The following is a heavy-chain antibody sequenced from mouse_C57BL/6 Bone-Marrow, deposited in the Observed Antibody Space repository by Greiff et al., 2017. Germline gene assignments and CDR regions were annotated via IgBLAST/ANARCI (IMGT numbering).Heavy chain of an antibody. CDR3: TSFVDY. J-gene: IGHJ4*01. V-gene: IGHV1-15*01. CDR2: IDPETGGT. Sequence: QVQLQQSGAELVRPGASVTLSCKASGYTFTDYEMHWVKQTTVPGLEWIGAIDPETGGTAYTQKFKGKAILTADKYTSTAYMELRSLTSEDSSVYYCTSFVDYWGQGTSVTVSS. CDR1: GYTFTDYE.